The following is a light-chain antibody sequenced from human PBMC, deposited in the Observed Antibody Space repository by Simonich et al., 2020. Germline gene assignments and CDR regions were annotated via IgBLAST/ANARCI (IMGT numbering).Light chain of an antibody. CDR2: DVS. V-gene: IGLV2-14*01. CDR3: SSYTSSSTWV. CDR1: SSDVGCYNY. Sequence: QSALTQPASVSGSPGQSITISCTGNSSDVGCYNYVAWYQQHPGKAPKLMIYDVSKRPSVVSNRFSGSKSGNTASLTISGLQAEDEADYYCSSYTSSSTWVFGGGTKLTVL. J-gene: IGLJ3*02.